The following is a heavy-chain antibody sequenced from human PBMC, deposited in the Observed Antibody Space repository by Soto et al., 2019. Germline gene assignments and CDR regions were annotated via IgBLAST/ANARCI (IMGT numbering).Heavy chain of an antibody. V-gene: IGHV3-66*01. CDR1: LFTISGNY. CDR3: ARENYDCWSAPYHRFDT. D-gene: IGHD3-3*01. J-gene: IGHJ5*02. CDR2: IYNNGNT. Sequence: PVRALRVSCPFSLFTISGNYMDLVLHSPCKGLEWVSIIYNNGNTYYADSVKGRFTLSRDISKNTLYLQMTSLRPEDTAVYYCARENYDCWSAPYHRFDTWGQGTQVTVSS.